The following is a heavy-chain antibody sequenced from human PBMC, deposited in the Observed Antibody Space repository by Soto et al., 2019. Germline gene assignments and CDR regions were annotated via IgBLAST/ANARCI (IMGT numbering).Heavy chain of an antibody. CDR2: IDKSGST. CDR3: ARVSSLLTVTTSDFDF. D-gene: IGHD4-17*01. J-gene: IGHJ4*02. V-gene: IGHV4-31*03. CDR1: GGSISSNNYY. Sequence: SETLSLTCSVSGGSISSNNYYWSWVRQHPGKGLEWIGYIDKSGSTYYNAALKSRITISIDTSKNQFSLKVTSVTAADTAVYYCARVSSLLTVTTSDFDFWGQGTLVTVSS.